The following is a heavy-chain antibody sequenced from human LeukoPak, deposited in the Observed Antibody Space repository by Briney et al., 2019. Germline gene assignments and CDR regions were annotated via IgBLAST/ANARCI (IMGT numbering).Heavy chain of an antibody. CDR2: ISAYNGNT. V-gene: IGHV1-18*03. Sequence: GASVKVSCKASGYTFTSYGISWVRQAPGQGLEWMGRISAYNGNTNYAQKLQGRVTMSTDTSTSTAYMELRSLRSEDMAVYYCARSQYLPYFDSWGQGTLVTVSS. J-gene: IGHJ4*02. CDR1: GYTFTSYG. D-gene: IGHD2-2*02. CDR3: ARSQYLPYFDS.